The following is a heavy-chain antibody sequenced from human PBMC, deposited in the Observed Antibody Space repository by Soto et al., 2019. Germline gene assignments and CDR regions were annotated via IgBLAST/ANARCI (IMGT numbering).Heavy chain of an antibody. V-gene: IGHV2-5*02. CDR1: GFSLNTYGVG. D-gene: IGHD3-16*01. J-gene: IGHJ4*02. CDR3: ARALGSWGAYYFDY. CDR2: IYWDDDR. Sequence: SGPTLVNPTQTLTLTCTFSGFSLNTYGVGVGWIRQPPGKALEWLALIYWDDDRRYSPSLKSRLTITKDTSKNQVVLTMTNMDPVDTVTYYCARALGSWGAYYFDYWGQGTLVTVSS.